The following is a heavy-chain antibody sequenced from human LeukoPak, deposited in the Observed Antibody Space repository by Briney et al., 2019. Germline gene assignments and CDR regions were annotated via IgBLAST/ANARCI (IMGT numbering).Heavy chain of an antibody. Sequence: ASVKVSCKASGYTFTSYYMHWVRQAPGQGLEWMGIINPSGGSTSYAQKFQGRVTMTRDMSTGTVYMELSSLRSEDTAVYYCARAPSGSYFDYWGQGTLVTVSS. D-gene: IGHD1-26*01. CDR1: GYTFTSYY. V-gene: IGHV1-46*01. J-gene: IGHJ4*02. CDR3: ARAPSGSYFDY. CDR2: INPSGGST.